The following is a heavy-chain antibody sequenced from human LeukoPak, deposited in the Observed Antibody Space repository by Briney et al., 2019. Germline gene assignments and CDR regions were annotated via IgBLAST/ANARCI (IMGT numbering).Heavy chain of an antibody. J-gene: IGHJ4*02. D-gene: IGHD6-19*01. V-gene: IGHV1-46*01. CDR3: ARAARPLYSSGWSRGSYYFDY. Sequence: ASVKVSCKASGYTFTSYYMHWVRQAPGQGLEWMGIINPSGGSTSYAQKFQGRVTMTRDTSTSTVYMELSSRRSEDTAVYYCARAARPLYSSGWSRGSYYFDYWGQGTLVTVSS. CDR1: GYTFTSYY. CDR2: INPSGGST.